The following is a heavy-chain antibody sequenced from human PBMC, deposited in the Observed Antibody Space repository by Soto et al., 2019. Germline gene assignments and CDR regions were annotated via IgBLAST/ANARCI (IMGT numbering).Heavy chain of an antibody. CDR2: IVVGSGNT. Sequence: GASVKVSCKASGFTFTSSAVQWVRQARGQRLEWIGWIVVGSGNTNYAQKFQERVTITRDMSTSTAYMELSSLRSEDTAVYYCAGGGNSVFNLVYWGQGTLVTVSS. CDR3: AGGGNSVFNLVY. V-gene: IGHV1-58*01. D-gene: IGHD2-21*02. CDR1: GFTFTSSA. J-gene: IGHJ4*02.